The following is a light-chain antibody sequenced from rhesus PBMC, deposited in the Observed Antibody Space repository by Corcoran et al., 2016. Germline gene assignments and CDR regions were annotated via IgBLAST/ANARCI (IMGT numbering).Light chain of an antibody. CDR2: VAS. V-gene: IGKV1-19*01. J-gene: IGKJ4*01. CDR1: QAISSW. Sequence: DIQMIQSPSSLPASVGDKVTITCHASQAISSWLAWYQPKTGKAPRPLIYVASSLQSGVPSRFSGNGSGTDYTLTISSLQPEDFATYYCQQYVDLPLTFGGGTKVEIK. CDR3: QQYVDLPLT.